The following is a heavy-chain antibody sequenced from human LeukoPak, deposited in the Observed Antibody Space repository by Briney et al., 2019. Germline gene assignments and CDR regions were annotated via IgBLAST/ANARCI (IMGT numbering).Heavy chain of an antibody. CDR3: ARGRRDGYDWFDY. J-gene: IGHJ4*02. D-gene: IGHD5-12*01. V-gene: IGHV3-21*01. Sequence: GGSLRLSCAASGFTFSSYSMNWVRQAPGKGLEWVSSISSSSSYIYYADSVKGRFTISRDNAKNSLYLQMNSLRAEDTAVYYCARGRRDGYDWFDYWGQGTLVTVSS. CDR1: GFTFSSYS. CDR2: ISSSSSYI.